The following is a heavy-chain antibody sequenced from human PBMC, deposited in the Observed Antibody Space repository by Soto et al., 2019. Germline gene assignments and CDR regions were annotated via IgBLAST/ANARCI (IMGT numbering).Heavy chain of an antibody. Sequence: QVTLKESGPTLVKPTQTLTLTRTVSGLSLRTTGVGVGWVRQPPGKALEWLALLYWDDDKRYSPSLRSRLTIAKDISEKQVVLTMTNMDTVDTATYYCVQSRCGGDCLEIYSSHAYNGLDVWGQGTTVTVSS. J-gene: IGHJ6*02. CDR1: GLSLRTTGVG. CDR3: VQSRCGGDCLEIYSSHAYNGLDV. V-gene: IGHV2-5*02. D-gene: IGHD2-21*02. CDR2: LYWDDDK.